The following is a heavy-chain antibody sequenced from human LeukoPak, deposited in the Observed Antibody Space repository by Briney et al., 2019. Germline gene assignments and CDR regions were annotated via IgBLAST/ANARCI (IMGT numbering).Heavy chain of an antibody. J-gene: IGHJ4*02. V-gene: IGHV1-2*02. CDR2: INPNSGDT. D-gene: IGHD5-12*01. CDR1: GYTFTGYY. CDR3: AKKPYEYYFDY. Sequence: ASVKVSCKASGYTFTGYYMHWVRQAAGQGLEWMGWINPNSGDTNYAQKFQGRVTMTSDTSIRTAYMELSGLRSDDTAVYYCAKKPYEYYFDYWGQGTLVTVSS.